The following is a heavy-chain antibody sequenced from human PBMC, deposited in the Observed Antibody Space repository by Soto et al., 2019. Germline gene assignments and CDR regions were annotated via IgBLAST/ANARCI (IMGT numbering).Heavy chain of an antibody. D-gene: IGHD2-15*01. J-gene: IGHJ3*02. CDR2: IKQDGSEK. V-gene: IGHV3-7*01. CDR3: ARGPANSGYCSGGSCYSGYAFDI. CDR1: GFTFSSYW. Sequence: EVQLVESGGGLVQPGGSLRLSCAASGFTFSSYWMSWVRQAPGKGLERVANIKQDGSEKYYVDSVKGRFTISRDNAKNSLYLQMNSLRAEDTAVYYCARGPANSGYCSGGSCYSGYAFDIWGQGTMVTVSS.